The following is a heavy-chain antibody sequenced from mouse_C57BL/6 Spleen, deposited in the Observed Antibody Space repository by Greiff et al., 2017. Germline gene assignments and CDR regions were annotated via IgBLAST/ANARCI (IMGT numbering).Heavy chain of an antibody. CDR3: ARGWDGFDY. J-gene: IGHJ2*01. V-gene: IGHV1-55*01. CDR2: IYPGSGST. Sequence: QVQLKQPGAELVKPGASVKMSCKASGYTFTSYWITWVKQRPGQGLEWIGDIYPGSGSTNYNEKFKSKATLTVDTSSSTAYMQLSSLTSEDAAVYYCARGWDGFDYWGQGTTLTVSS. CDR1: GYTFTSYW. D-gene: IGHD4-1*01.